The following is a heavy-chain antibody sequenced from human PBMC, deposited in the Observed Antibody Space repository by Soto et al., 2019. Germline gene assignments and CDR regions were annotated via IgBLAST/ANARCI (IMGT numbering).Heavy chain of an antibody. CDR1: GYPFTSYG. V-gene: IGHV1-3*01. CDR3: VRRNVSATGIDWFDP. J-gene: IGHJ5*02. CDR2: INAANGDT. D-gene: IGHD6-13*01. Sequence: XSVKVSCKASGYPFTSYGIHWVRQAPGQRLEWMGWINAANGDTKYSPKFQGRVTITRGTSASTAYMELSSLRSEDTAVYYCVRRNVSATGIDWFDPWGQGTLVTVSS.